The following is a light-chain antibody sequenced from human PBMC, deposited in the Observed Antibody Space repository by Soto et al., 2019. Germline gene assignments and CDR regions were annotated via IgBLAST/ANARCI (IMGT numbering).Light chain of an antibody. Sequence: EIVMTQSPATVSVSPGERATLSCRASQSVSSSLAWYQHKPGRAPRLLIYGASTRATGVPARFSGSGSGTEFTLTISSLQSEDFAIYFCQQHSNWPPITFGQGTRLEIK. V-gene: IGKV3-15*01. J-gene: IGKJ5*01. CDR1: QSVSSS. CDR2: GAS. CDR3: QQHSNWPPIT.